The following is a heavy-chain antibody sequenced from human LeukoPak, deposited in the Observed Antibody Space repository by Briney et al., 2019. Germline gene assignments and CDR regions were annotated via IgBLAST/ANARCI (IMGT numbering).Heavy chain of an antibody. CDR1: GGSISSYY. J-gene: IGHJ5*02. D-gene: IGHD2-2*03. CDR3: ARVDSWNWIFGYDWFDP. V-gene: IGHV4-4*07. Sequence: SETLSLNCTVSGGSISSYYWSWIRQPAGKGLEWIGRIYTSGTTNYNPSLKSRVTMSVDTSKNQFSLKLSSVTAADTAVYYCARVDSWNWIFGYDWFDPWGQGTLVTVSS. CDR2: IYTSGTT.